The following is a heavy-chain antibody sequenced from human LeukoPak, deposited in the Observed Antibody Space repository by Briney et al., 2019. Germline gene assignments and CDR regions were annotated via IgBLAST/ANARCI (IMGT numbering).Heavy chain of an antibody. Sequence: SETLSLTCTVSGGSISSHYWSWIRQPPGKGLEWVGFISYSGSSNYNPSLKSRVTISVDTSKNQFSLKLSSVTAADTAVYYCARHTGVRFSYFDYRGQGTLVTVSS. CDR2: ISYSGSS. V-gene: IGHV4-59*08. CDR1: GGSISSHY. D-gene: IGHD3-3*01. J-gene: IGHJ4*02. CDR3: ARHTGVRFSYFDY.